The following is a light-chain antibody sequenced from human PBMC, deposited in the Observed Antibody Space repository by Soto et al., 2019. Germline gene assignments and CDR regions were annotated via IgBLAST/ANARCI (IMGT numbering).Light chain of an antibody. V-gene: IGLV2-8*01. Sequence: QSALTQPHSASGSPGQSVTISCTGTSSDVGGYNYVSWYQQHPGKAPKLMIYEVSKRPSGVPDRFSGSKSGNTASLTVSGLQAEDEADYYCSSYAGSNNLVFGGGTQLTVL. CDR2: EVS. CDR1: SSDVGGYNY. CDR3: SSYAGSNNLV. J-gene: IGLJ2*01.